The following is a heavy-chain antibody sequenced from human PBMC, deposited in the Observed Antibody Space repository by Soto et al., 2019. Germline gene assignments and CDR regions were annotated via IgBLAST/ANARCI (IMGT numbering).Heavy chain of an antibody. V-gene: IGHV1-2*02. CDR1: GYTFTGYY. D-gene: IGHD2-15*01. CDR3: ARDLGGWPDY. J-gene: IGHJ4*02. Sequence: VKVSCKASGYTFTGYYIHWVRQAPGQGLEWMGWINPNSGGTNYSQKFQGRVTITRDTSASTAYMELSSLRSEDTAVYYCARDLGGWPDYWGQGTLVTVSS. CDR2: INPNSGGT.